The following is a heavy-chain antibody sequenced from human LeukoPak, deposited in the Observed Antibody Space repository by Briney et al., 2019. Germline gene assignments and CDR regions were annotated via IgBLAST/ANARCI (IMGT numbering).Heavy chain of an antibody. D-gene: IGHD6-13*01. CDR1: GGSISSHY. CDR3: ARDSSSWNNWFDP. J-gene: IGHJ5*02. Sequence: SETLSRTCTVSGGSISSHYWSWIRQPPGKGLEWIGYIYYSGSTNYNPSLKSRVTISVDTSKNQFSLKLSSVTAADTAVYYCARDSSSWNNWFDPWGQGTLVTVSS. V-gene: IGHV4-59*11. CDR2: IYYSGST.